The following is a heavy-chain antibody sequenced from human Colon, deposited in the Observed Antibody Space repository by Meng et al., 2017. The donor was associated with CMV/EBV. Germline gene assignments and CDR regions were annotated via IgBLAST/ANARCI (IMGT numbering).Heavy chain of an antibody. D-gene: IGHD5-18*01. CDR1: GFPFSSYS. CDR3: ARDLYKYGTLSLSAMDV. CDR2: ISGSSSYM. Sequence: ESLKISCAASGFPFSSYSMSWVRQAPGEGLEWGSYISGSSSYMSYADSVKGRFTSSRDAAKNALYLQMNSLRAEETAVYYCARDLYKYGTLSLSAMDVWGQGTTVTVSS. J-gene: IGHJ6*02. V-gene: IGHV3-21*01.